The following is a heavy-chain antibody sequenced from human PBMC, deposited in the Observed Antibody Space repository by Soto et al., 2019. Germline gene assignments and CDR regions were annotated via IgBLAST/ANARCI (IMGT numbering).Heavy chain of an antibody. CDR2: ISAYNGNT. CDR1: GYTFTSYG. J-gene: IGHJ6*02. CDR3: ARDRDSSGWNTYSYYYYGMDV. D-gene: IGHD6-19*01. V-gene: IGHV1-18*01. Sequence: ASVKVSCKASGYTFTSYGISWVRQAPGQGLEWMGWISAYNGNTNYAQKLQGRVTMTTDTSTSTAYMELRSLRSDDTAVYYCARDRDSSGWNTYSYYYYGMDVWGQGTTVTVSS.